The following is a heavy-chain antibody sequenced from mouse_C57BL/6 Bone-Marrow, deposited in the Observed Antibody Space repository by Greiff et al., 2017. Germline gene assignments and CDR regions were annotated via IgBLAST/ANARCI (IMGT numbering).Heavy chain of an antibody. D-gene: IGHD1-1*01. CDR2: ICPRSGNT. CDR3: ARTQMYYYGSSYVYFDY. V-gene: IGHV1-81*01. CDR1: GYTFTSYG. Sequence: QVQLQQSGAELARPGASVKLSCKASGYTFTSYGISWVKQRTGQGLEWIGEICPRSGNTYYNEKFKGKATLTADKSSSTAYMALRSATSEDSAVYFWARTQMYYYGSSYVYFDYGGKGTTLTVSS. J-gene: IGHJ2*01.